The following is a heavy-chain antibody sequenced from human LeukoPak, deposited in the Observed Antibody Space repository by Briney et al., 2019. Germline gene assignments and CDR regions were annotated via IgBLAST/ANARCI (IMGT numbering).Heavy chain of an antibody. J-gene: IGHJ4*02. Sequence: PGGSLRLSCAASGFTFSSYEMNWVRQAPGKGLEWVSYISSSGSTIYYADSVKGRFTISRDNPKNSLYLQMNSLRAEDTAVYYCARVWSYYYFDYWGQGTLVTVSS. D-gene: IGHD2-8*02. V-gene: IGHV3-48*03. CDR3: ARVWSYYYFDY. CDR2: ISSSGSTI. CDR1: GFTFSSYE.